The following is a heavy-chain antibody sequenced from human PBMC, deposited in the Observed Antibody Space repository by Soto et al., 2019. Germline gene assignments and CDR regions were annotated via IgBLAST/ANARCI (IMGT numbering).Heavy chain of an antibody. V-gene: IGHV4-59*01. CDR1: GGSISSYY. CDR3: ARHYQYYDFWSGYYHYFDY. Sequence: PSETLSLTCTVSGGSISSYYWSRIRQPPGKGLEWIGYIYYSGSTNYNPSLKSRVTISVDTSKNQFSLKLSSVTAADTAVYYCARHYQYYDFWSGYYHYFDYWGQGTLVTVSS. D-gene: IGHD3-3*01. CDR2: IYYSGST. J-gene: IGHJ4*02.